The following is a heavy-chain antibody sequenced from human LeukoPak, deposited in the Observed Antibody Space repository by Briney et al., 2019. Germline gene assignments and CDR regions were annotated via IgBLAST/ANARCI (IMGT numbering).Heavy chain of an antibody. CDR1: GGSISSGGYY. Sequence: SRTLSLTCTVSGGSISSGGYYWSWIRQHPGKGLEWIGYIYYSGSTYYNPSLKSRVTISVDTSKNQFSLKLSSVTAADTAVYHCARADFFRRYWFDPWGQGTLVTVSS. D-gene: IGHD3-16*02. J-gene: IGHJ5*02. CDR3: ARADFFRRYWFDP. CDR2: IYYSGST. V-gene: IGHV4-31*03.